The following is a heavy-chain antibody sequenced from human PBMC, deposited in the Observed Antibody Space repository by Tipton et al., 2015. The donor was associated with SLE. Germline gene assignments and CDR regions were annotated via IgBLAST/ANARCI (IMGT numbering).Heavy chain of an antibody. J-gene: IGHJ3*02. CDR2: IKEDGSEK. Sequence: SLRLSCAASGFTFSSSWMNWVRLAPGKGLEWVANIKEDGSEKHYVDSVKGRLTISRDHSKNTLYLEMNSLRVEDTAVYYCATASQGGQGNAFEIWGQGTVVTVSP. CDR3: ATASQGGQGNAFEI. D-gene: IGHD3-10*01. CDR1: GFTFSSSW. V-gene: IGHV3-7*01.